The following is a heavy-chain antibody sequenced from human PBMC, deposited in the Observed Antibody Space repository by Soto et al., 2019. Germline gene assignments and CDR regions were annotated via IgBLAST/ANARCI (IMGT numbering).Heavy chain of an antibody. D-gene: IGHD4-17*01. CDR2: ISGSGVST. CDR3: AKDPVQTTVTVFDH. CDR1: GFTFDNYA. J-gene: IGHJ4*02. V-gene: IGHV3-23*01. Sequence: LGGSLRLSCSASGFTFDNYAMSWVRQAPGKGLEWVSGISGSGVSTYYADSVKGRFTISRDNSKNTLFLQMNSLRAEDTAVYYCAKDPVQTTVTVFDHWGQGTLVTVSS.